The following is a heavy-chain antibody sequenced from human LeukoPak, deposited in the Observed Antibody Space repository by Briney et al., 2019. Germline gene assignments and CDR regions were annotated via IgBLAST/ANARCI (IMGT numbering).Heavy chain of an antibody. V-gene: IGHV4-39*07. CDR3: ARRGVLDY. D-gene: IGHD3-16*01. CDR2: INHSGST. Sequence: SETLSLTCTVSGGSISSSSYYWSWIRQPPGKGLEWIGEINHSGSTNYNPSLKSRVTISVDTSKNQFSLKLSSVTAADTAVYYCARRGVLDYWGQGTLVTVSS. CDR1: GGSISSSSYY. J-gene: IGHJ4*02.